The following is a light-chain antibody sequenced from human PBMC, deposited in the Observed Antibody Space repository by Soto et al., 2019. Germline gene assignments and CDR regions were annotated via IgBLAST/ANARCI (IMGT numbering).Light chain of an antibody. CDR1: SSDVGGYNY. Sequence: QSALTQPASASGSPGQSITISCTGTSSDVGGYNYVSWYQQHPGKAPKLIIYDVSSRPSGVSNRFSGSKSGNTASLTISGLQAEDEADYYCCSYTSSSTLVVFGGGTKLTVL. V-gene: IGLV2-14*01. J-gene: IGLJ2*01. CDR3: CSYTSSSTLVV. CDR2: DVS.